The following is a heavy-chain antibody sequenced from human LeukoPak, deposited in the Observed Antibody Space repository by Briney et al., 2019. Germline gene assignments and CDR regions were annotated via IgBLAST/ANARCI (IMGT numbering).Heavy chain of an antibody. CDR1: GFTSGDYA. CDR3: AKDIAVADTRAFDI. CDR2: ISWNSGST. V-gene: IGHV3-9*02. J-gene: IGHJ3*02. Sequence: GRSLRLSCAASGFTSGDYAMHWVRHAPGKGLEWVSGISWNSGSTGYADSVKGRFTISRDNAKNSVYLQMNSLRAEDTALYYCAKDIAVADTRAFDIWGQGTMVTVSS. D-gene: IGHD6-19*01.